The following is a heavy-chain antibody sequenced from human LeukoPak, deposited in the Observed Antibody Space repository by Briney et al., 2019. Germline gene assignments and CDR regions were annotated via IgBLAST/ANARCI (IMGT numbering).Heavy chain of an antibody. CDR1: GYTFTSYD. V-gene: IGHV1-8*03. CDR3: ARGTWLIYYYYYYMDV. D-gene: IGHD5-24*01. Sequence: ASVKVSCKASGYTFTSYDINWVRQATGQGLEWMGWMNPNSGNTGYAQKFRGRVTITRNTSISTAYMELSSLRSEDTAVYYCARGTWLIYYYYYYMDVWGKGTTVTVSS. J-gene: IGHJ6*03. CDR2: MNPNSGNT.